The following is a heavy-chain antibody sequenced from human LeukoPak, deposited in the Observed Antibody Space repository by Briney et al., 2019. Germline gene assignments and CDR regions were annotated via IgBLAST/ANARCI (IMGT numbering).Heavy chain of an antibody. CDR1: GGTFSSYA. J-gene: IGHJ5*02. Sequence: SVKVSCKASGGTFSSYAISWVRQAPGQGLEWMGGIIPIFGTANYAQKFQGRVTITADKSTSTAYMELSSLRSEDTAVYYCARANYYYDSSGYDWFDPWGQGTLVTVSS. CDR2: IIPIFGTA. CDR3: ARANYYYDSSGYDWFDP. V-gene: IGHV1-69*06. D-gene: IGHD3-22*01.